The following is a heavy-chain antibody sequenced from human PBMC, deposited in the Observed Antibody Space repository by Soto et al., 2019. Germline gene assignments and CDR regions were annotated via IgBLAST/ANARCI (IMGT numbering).Heavy chain of an antibody. CDR2: IYHSGST. Sequence: SETLSLTCAVSGGSISSGGYSWSWVRQPPGKGLEWIGYIYHSGSTYYNPSLKSRVTISVDRSKNQFSLKLSSVTAADTAVYYCARGGKTVTTFDYWGQGTLVTVSS. CDR3: ARGGKTVTTFDY. V-gene: IGHV4-30-2*01. J-gene: IGHJ4*02. CDR1: GGSISSGGYS. D-gene: IGHD4-17*01.